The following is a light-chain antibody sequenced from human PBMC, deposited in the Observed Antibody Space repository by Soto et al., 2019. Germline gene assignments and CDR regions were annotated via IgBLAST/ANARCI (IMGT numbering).Light chain of an antibody. Sequence: EIVLTQSPGTLSLSPGERATLSCRASQSVRSSYLAWYQQKPGQAPRLLIYGASSSATGIPGRFSGSGSATDFTLTIRRLEPEDVAVYYCQQYGSSPLTFGGGTKVEIK. CDR3: QQYGSSPLT. CDR1: QSVRSSY. CDR2: GAS. V-gene: IGKV3-20*01. J-gene: IGKJ4*01.